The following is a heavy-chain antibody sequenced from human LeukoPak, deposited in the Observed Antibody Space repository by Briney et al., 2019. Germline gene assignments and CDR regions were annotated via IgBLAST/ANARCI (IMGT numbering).Heavy chain of an antibody. D-gene: IGHD3-10*01. Sequence: GGSLGLSCAASGFTFSSYWMHWVRQAPGKGLVWVSRINSDGSSTSYADSVKGRFTISRDNAKNTLYLQMNSLRAEDTAVYYCASELSTLGYYMDVWGKGTTVTVSS. CDR3: ASELSTLGYYMDV. J-gene: IGHJ6*03. CDR1: GFTFSSYW. V-gene: IGHV3-74*01. CDR2: INSDGSST.